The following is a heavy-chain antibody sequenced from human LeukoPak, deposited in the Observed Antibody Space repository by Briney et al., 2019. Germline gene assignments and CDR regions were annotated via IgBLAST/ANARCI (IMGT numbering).Heavy chain of an antibody. J-gene: IGHJ6*02. CDR3: AREPPPDYDILTGYSRYGMDV. CDR1: GFTFSSYA. CDR2: ISGSGGST. Sequence: PGGSLRLSCAASGFTFSSYAMSWVRQAPGKGLEWVSAISGSGGSTYYADSVKGRFTISRDNSKNTLYLQMNSLRAEDTAVYYCAREPPPDYDILTGYSRYGMDVWGQGTTVTVSS. V-gene: IGHV3-23*01. D-gene: IGHD3-9*01.